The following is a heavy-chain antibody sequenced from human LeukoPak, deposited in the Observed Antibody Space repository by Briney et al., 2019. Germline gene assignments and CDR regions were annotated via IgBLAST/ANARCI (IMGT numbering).Heavy chain of an antibody. Sequence: SVKVSCKASGGTFSSYAISWVRQAPGQGLEWMGRIIPIFGTANYAQKFQGRVAITTDESTSTAYMELSSLRSEDTAVYYCASTRSSGYYLFDYWGQGTLVTVSS. D-gene: IGHD3-22*01. CDR3: ASTRSSGYYLFDY. CDR2: IIPIFGTA. J-gene: IGHJ4*02. CDR1: GGTFSSYA. V-gene: IGHV1-69*05.